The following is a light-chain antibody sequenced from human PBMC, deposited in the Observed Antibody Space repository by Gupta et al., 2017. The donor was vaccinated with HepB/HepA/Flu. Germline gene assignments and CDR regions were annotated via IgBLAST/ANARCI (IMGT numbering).Light chain of an antibody. J-gene: IGLJ1*01. CDR1: RSNIGSNY. V-gene: IGLV1-47*01. CDR3: AAWDDSLSGFYV. CDR2: RNN. Sequence: QSVLTQPPSASGTPGQRVSVSSSGSRSNIGSNYVYWYQQLPGTAPKLLIYRNNQRPSGVPDRFSGSKSGTSASLAISGLRSEDEADYYCAAWDDSLSGFYVFGTGTKVTVL.